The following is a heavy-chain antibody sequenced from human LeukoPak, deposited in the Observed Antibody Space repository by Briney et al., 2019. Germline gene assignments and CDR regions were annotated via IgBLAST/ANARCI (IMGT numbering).Heavy chain of an antibody. D-gene: IGHD5-18*01. CDR3: ARHGGYSYGNHDY. CDR1: GYIFTSYW. V-gene: IGHV5-10-1*01. J-gene: IGHJ4*02. Sequence: GGSLQISCKGSGYIFTSYWISWVRQMPGKGLEWMGRIDPSDSYTNYSPSFQGHVTISADKSISTAYLQWSSLKASDTAMYYCARHGGYSYGNHDYWGQGTLVTVSS. CDR2: IDPSDSYT.